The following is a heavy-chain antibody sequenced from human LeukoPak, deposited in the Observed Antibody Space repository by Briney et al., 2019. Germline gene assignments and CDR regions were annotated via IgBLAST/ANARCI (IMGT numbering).Heavy chain of an antibody. J-gene: IGHJ4*02. CDR2: IYYSGST. CDR3: ARYATYSYALLPGHFDY. CDR1: GGSISSYY. Sequence: SETLSLTCTVSGGSISSYYWSWIRQPPGKGLEWIGYIYYSGSTNYNPSLKSRVTISVDTSKNQFSLKLSSVTAADTAVYYCARYATYSYALLPGHFDYWGQGTLVTVSS. V-gene: IGHV4-59*08. D-gene: IGHD5-18*01.